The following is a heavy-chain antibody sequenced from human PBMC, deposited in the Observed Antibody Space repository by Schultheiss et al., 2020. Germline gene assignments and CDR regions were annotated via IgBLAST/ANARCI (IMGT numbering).Heavy chain of an antibody. V-gene: IGHV4-59*02. Sequence: SQTLSLTCTVSGDSVNTHSWSWVRQPPGKGLEWIAYFYSTGSTSYNPSLKSRVTISIDTSKNLFSLRLTSLTAADTAVYFCARERHHDSYIESAFDLWGKGTMVTVS. J-gene: IGHJ3*01. D-gene: IGHD3-16*01. CDR1: GDSVNTHS. CDR2: FYSTGST. CDR3: ARERHHDSYIESAFDL.